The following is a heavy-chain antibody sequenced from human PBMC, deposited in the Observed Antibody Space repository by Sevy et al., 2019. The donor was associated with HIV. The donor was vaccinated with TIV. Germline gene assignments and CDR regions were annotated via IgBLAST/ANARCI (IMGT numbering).Heavy chain of an antibody. V-gene: IGHV4-34*01. CDR1: DGSFSGYY. Sequence: SETLSLTCGVHDGSFSGYYWNWIRQLPGKGLEWIGEINESGITYYNPSLKSRVTISVDTSKKQFCLKLNSVTAADTAVYFCARSPPVVVVPGAPSWFDPWGQGTLVTVSS. CDR2: INESGIT. D-gene: IGHD2-2*01. CDR3: ARSPPVVVVPGAPSWFDP. J-gene: IGHJ5*02.